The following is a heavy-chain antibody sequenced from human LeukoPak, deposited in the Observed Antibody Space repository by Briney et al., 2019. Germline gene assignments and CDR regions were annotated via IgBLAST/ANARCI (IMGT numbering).Heavy chain of an antibody. CDR3: DSGGNFEAFDI. D-gene: IGHD4-23*01. J-gene: IGHJ3*02. CDR2: IYYSGST. V-gene: IGHV4-59*05. Sequence: NPGGSLRLSCAASGFTFSSYSMNWVRQPPGKGLEWIGSIYYSGSTHYSPSLKSRVTISADTSKNQFSLKLSSVTAADTAVYFCDSGGNFEAFDIWGQGTMVTVSS. CDR1: GFTFSSYSMN.